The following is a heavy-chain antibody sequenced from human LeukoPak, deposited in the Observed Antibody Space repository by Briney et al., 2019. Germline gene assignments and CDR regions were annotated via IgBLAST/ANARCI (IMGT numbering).Heavy chain of an antibody. D-gene: IGHD3-22*01. CDR2: IYYSGST. Sequence: SETLSFTCTVSGGSISSYYWSWIRQPPGKGLEWIGYIYYSGSTNYNPSLKSRVTVSVDTSKNQFSLKLSSVTAADTAVYYCARGGYYYDSSGYALDAFDIWGQGTMVTVSS. J-gene: IGHJ3*02. V-gene: IGHV4-59*01. CDR1: GGSISSYY. CDR3: ARGGYYYDSSGYALDAFDI.